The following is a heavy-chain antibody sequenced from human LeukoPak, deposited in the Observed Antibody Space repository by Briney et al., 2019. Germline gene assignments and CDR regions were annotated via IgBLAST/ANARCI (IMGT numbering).Heavy chain of an antibody. D-gene: IGHD5-12*01. V-gene: IGHV4-4*07. CDR2: IYGSGTT. J-gene: IGHJ5*02. CDR1: GGSVSNYY. CDR3: ARGMAEAYDYNWFDP. Sequence: PSETLSLTCTVSGGSVSNYYWSWVRQPAGKGLEWVGRIYGSGTTRYNPSLQSRVTMSVDVSKNQFSLKLTSMTAADTAVYFCARGMAEAYDYNWFDPWGQGTLVTVSS.